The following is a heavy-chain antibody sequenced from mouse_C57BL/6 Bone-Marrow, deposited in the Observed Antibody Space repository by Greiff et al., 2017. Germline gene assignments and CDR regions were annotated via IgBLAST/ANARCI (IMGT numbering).Heavy chain of an antibody. CDR3: APDYGRSYWYFDV. V-gene: IGHV1-69*01. CDR2: IDPSDSYT. D-gene: IGHD1-1*01. J-gene: IGHJ1*03. CDR1: GYTFTSYW. Sequence: QVQLQQPGAELVMPGASVKLSCKASGYTFTSYWMHWVKQRPGQGLEWIGEIDPSDSYTNYNQKFKGKSTLTVDKSSSTAYMQLSSLTSEDSAVYYCAPDYGRSYWYFDVWGTGTTVTVSS.